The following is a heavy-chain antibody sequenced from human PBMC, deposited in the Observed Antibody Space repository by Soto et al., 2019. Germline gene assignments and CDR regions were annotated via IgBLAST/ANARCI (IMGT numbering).Heavy chain of an antibody. D-gene: IGHD3-22*01. Sequence: SVKVSCKASGFTFTSSAVQWVRQASGQRLEWIGWIVVGSGNTNYAQKFQERVTITRDMSTSTAYMELSSLRSEDTAVYYCAAMGPYYYDSSGYFLDYWGQGTLVTVSS. V-gene: IGHV1-58*01. CDR2: IVVGSGNT. CDR3: AAMGPYYYDSSGYFLDY. J-gene: IGHJ4*02. CDR1: GFTFTSSA.